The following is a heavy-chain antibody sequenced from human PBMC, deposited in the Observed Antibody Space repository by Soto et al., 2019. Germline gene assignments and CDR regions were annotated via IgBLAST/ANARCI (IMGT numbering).Heavy chain of an antibody. CDR3: AKERAVPSTIDY. D-gene: IGHD6-19*01. CDR2: ISGSGAST. J-gene: IGHJ4*02. V-gene: IGHV3-23*01. CDR1: GFTFSRYI. Sequence: LRLSCAASGFTFSRYIMSWVRQAPGKGLEWVSGISGSGASTYYADSVKGRFTISRDNSKNTLFLQMNSLRAEDTAIYFCAKERAVPSTIDYWGQGTLVTVS.